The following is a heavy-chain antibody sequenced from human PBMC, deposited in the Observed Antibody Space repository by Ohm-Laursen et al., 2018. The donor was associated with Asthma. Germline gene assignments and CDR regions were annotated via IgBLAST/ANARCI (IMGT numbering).Heavy chain of an antibody. D-gene: IGHD1-26*01. CDR3: ARKVGAFDY. J-gene: IGHJ4*02. Sequence: SDTLSLTCAVSGGSISSSSYYWGWIRQPPGKGLEWIGSIYYSGSTYYNPSLKSRVTISVDTSKNQFSLKLSSVTAADTAVYYCARKVGAFDYWGQGTLVTVSS. CDR2: IYYSGST. CDR1: GGSISSSSYY. V-gene: IGHV4-39*01.